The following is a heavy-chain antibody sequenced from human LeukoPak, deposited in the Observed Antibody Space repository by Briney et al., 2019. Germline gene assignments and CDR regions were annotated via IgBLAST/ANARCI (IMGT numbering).Heavy chain of an antibody. CDR1: GFTFDDYA. J-gene: IGHJ6*02. V-gene: IGHV3-9*01. D-gene: IGHD6-13*01. CDR3: ARDLAGIVYYYYGMDV. Sequence: GRSLRLSCAASGFTFDDYAMHWVRQAPGKGLEWVSGISWNSGSIGYADSVKGRFTISRDNAKNSLYLQMNSLRAEDTALYYCARDLAGIVYYYYGMDVWGQGTTVTVSS. CDR2: ISWNSGSI.